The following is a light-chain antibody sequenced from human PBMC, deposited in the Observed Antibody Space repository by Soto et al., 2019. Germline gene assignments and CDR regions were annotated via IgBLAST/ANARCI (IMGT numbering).Light chain of an antibody. V-gene: IGKV3-11*01. J-gene: IGKJ2*01. CDR3: QQRSNWPPYT. CDR2: DAS. CDR1: QSVSSY. Sequence: EIVLTQSPATLSLSPGERATLSCRASQSVSSYLAWYQQKPGQAPRLLIYDASNRATGIPARFSGSGSGTDITPTISSLEPEDLAVYYCQQRSNWPPYTFGQGTMLEIK.